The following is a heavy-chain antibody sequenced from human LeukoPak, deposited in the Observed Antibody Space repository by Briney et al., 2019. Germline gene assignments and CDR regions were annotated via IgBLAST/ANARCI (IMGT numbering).Heavy chain of an antibody. CDR3: ATGTRLYYFDY. J-gene: IGHJ4*02. CDR1: GYTFTSYY. Sequence: GASVKVSCKASGYTFTSYYMHWVRQAPGQGLEWMGIINPSGGSTSYAQKFQGRVTMTRDMSTSTVYMELSSLSSEDTAVYYCATGTRLYYFDYWGQGTLVTVSS. CDR2: INPSGGST. V-gene: IGHV1-46*01. D-gene: IGHD2-2*01.